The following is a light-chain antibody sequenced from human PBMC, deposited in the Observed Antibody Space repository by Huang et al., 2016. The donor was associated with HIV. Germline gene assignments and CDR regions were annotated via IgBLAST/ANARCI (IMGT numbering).Light chain of an antibody. CDR1: QSVGSN. J-gene: IGKJ1*01. V-gene: IGKV3-15*01. CDR3: QQHNSWLRT. CDR2: GAS. Sequence: EMVMTQSPATVSVSPGERATLSCRASQSVGSNLAWYQQKPGQAPRLLIYGASTRATNISARFSGSGSGTEFTLTISGLQSEDFAVYYCQQHNSWLRTFGQGTKVEIK.